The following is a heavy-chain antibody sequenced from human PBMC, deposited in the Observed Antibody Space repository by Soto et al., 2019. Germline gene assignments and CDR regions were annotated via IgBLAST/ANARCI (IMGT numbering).Heavy chain of an antibody. Sequence: SVKVSCKASGGTFSSYTISWVRQAPGQGLEWMGRIIPILGIANYAQKFQGRVTITADKSTSTAYMELSSLRSEDTAVYYCARDGTYYYDSSGYYYGLDYWGQGTLVTVSS. D-gene: IGHD3-22*01. CDR3: ARDGTYYYDSSGYYYGLDY. J-gene: IGHJ4*02. CDR2: IIPILGIA. V-gene: IGHV1-69*04. CDR1: GGTFSSYT.